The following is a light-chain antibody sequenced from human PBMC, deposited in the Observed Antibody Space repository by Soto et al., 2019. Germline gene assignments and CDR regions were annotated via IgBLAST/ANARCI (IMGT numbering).Light chain of an antibody. CDR2: AAS. CDR1: QSVGSRY. V-gene: IGKV3-20*01. CDR3: KYSGTSVFL. Sequence: PRETVTLTCWASQSVGSRYLAWYQQKPGQAPRLLIYAASTRATGIPNRFSGSGSGTAFTLTITRLEPEDIAVYYCKYSGTSVFLFGGGTKVDI. J-gene: IGKJ4*01.